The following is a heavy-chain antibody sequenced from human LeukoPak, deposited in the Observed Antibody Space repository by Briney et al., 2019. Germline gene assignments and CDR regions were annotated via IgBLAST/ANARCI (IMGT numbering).Heavy chain of an antibody. J-gene: IGHJ4*02. Sequence: SETLSLTCAVYGGSFSGYYWSWIRQPPGKGLEWIGEINHSGSTNYNPSLESRVTISVDTSKNQFSLKLSSVTAADTAVYYCARGDSYGYLTANYFDYWGQGTLVTVSS. CDR2: INHSGST. D-gene: IGHD5-18*01. CDR1: GGSFSGYY. V-gene: IGHV4-34*01. CDR3: ARGDSYGYLTANYFDY.